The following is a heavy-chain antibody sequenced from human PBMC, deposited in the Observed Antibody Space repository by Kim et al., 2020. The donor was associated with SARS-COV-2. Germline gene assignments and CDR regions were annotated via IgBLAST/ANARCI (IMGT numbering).Heavy chain of an antibody. J-gene: IGHJ2*01. V-gene: IGHV3-23*01. D-gene: IGHD6-13*01. CDR2: ISGSGGST. Sequence: GGSLRLSCAASGFTFSSYAMSWVRQAPGKGLEWVSAISGSGGSTYYADSVKGRFTISRDNSKNTLYLQMNSLRAEDTAVYYCAKVKWVSSSSWYYWYFDLWGRGTLVTVSS. CDR1: GFTFSSYA. CDR3: AKVKWVSSSSWYYWYFDL.